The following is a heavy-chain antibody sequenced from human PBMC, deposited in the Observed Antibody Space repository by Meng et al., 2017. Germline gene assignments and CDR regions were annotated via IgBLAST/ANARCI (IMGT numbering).Heavy chain of an antibody. CDR3: ARQYSSSWYWFDP. Sequence: QGQLVQSGDGVKKPGASVKVSCKASGYTFTSYDINWVRQATGQGLEWMGWMNPNSGNTGYAQKFQGRVTMTRNTSISTAYMELSSLRSEDTAVYYCARQYSSSWYWFDPWGQGTLVTVSS. CDR1: GYTFTSYD. V-gene: IGHV1-8*01. D-gene: IGHD6-13*01. CDR2: MNPNSGNT. J-gene: IGHJ5*02.